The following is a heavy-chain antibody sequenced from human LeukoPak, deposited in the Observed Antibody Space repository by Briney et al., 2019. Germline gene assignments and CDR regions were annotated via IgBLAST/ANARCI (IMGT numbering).Heavy chain of an antibody. Sequence: GGSLRLSCAASGSTFSSYSVNWVRQAPGKGLEWVSSISSSSSYIYYADSVKGQFTISRDNAKNSLYLQMNSLRAEDTAVYYCARDQEFGVVTFIDYWGQGTLVTVSS. D-gene: IGHD3-3*01. CDR3: ARDQEFGVVTFIDY. V-gene: IGHV3-21*01. CDR2: ISSSSSYI. J-gene: IGHJ4*02. CDR1: GSTFSSYS.